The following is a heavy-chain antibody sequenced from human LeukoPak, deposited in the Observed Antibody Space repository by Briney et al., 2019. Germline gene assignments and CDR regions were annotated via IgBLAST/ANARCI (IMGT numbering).Heavy chain of an antibody. Sequence: GGSLRLSCAASGFTFSSYGMHWVRQAPGKGLEWVAFIRYDGSNKYYADSVKGRFTISRDNSKNTLYLQMNSLRAEDTAVYYCAPGILGYCSSTSCPYFDYWGQGTLVTVSS. J-gene: IGHJ4*02. CDR2: IRYDGSNK. D-gene: IGHD2-2*01. V-gene: IGHV3-30*02. CDR3: APGILGYCSSTSCPYFDY. CDR1: GFTFSSYG.